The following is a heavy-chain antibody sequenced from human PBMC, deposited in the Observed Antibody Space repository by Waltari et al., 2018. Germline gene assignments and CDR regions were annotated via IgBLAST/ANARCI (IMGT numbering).Heavy chain of an antibody. J-gene: IGHJ4*02. D-gene: IGHD3-3*01. CDR3: VRDAFGNTIGGVFDY. CDR2: MRWNSNNI. Sequence: EVQLVESGGGLVQPGKSLRLSCVASGFMFEDSAMHWVRQVPGKVLEWLSGMRWNSNNIVYADSVKGRFTISRDNAENSLYLLMNNLRAEDTALYYCVRDAFGNTIGGVFDYWGQGTLLTVSS. CDR1: GFMFEDSA. V-gene: IGHV3-9*01.